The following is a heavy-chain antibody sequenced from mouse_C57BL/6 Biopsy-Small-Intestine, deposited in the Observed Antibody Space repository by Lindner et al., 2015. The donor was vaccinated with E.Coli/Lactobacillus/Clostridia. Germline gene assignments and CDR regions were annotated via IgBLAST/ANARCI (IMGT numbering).Heavy chain of an antibody. CDR2: INPYNDGT. D-gene: IGHD2-13*01. J-gene: IGHJ1*01. V-gene: IGHV1-14*01. CDR1: GYTFTSYV. Sequence: VQLQESGPELVKPGASVKMSCKASGYTFTSYVMHWVKQKPGQGLEWIGYINPYNDGTKYNEKFKGKATLTSDKSSSTAYMELSSLTSEDSAVYYCARSYGDYEDWYFDVWGAGTTVTVSS. CDR3: ARSYGDYEDWYFDV.